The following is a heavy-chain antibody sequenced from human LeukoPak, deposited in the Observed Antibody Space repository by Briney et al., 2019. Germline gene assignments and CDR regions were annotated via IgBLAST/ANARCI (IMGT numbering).Heavy chain of an antibody. V-gene: IGHV3-74*01. D-gene: IGHD2-2*01. J-gene: IGHJ5*02. CDR2: INSDGRST. CDR3: ARLDIVVVPSASSWFDP. Sequence: GGSLRLSCAASGFTFSSYWMHWVRQAPGKGLAWVSRINSDGRSTSYADSVKGRFTISRDNAKNTLYLQMNSLRVEDTAVYYCARLDIVVVPSASSWFDPWGQGTLVTVSS. CDR1: GFTFSSYW.